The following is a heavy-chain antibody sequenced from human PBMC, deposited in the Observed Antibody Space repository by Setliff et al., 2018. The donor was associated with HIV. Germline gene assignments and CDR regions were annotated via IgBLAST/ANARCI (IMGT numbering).Heavy chain of an antibody. D-gene: IGHD5-12*01. Sequence: SETLSLTCTVSGGSISSSSYYWGWIRQPPGKGLEWIGSIYYSGNTYYNPSLKSRVTISVDTPKNQFTLRLTSVTAADTALYFCARDVATVTTPGRADWGQGTLVTVSS. CDR1: GGSISSSSYY. V-gene: IGHV4-39*06. J-gene: IGHJ4*02. CDR2: IYYSGNT. CDR3: ARDVATVTTPGRAD.